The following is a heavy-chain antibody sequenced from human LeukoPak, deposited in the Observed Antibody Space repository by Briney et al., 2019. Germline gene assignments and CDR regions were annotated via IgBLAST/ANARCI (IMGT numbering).Heavy chain of an antibody. CDR1: GGSISSYY. CDR2: IYTSGST. D-gene: IGHD6-6*01. V-gene: IGHV4-4*09. Sequence: PSETLSLTCTVSGGSISSYYWSWIRQPPGKGLEWIGYIYTSGSTNYNPSLKSRVTISVDTSKNQFSLKLSSVTAADTAVYYCARDARRESLGQLVPFAYFDYWGQGTLVTVSS. CDR3: ARDARRESLGQLVPFAYFDY. J-gene: IGHJ4*02.